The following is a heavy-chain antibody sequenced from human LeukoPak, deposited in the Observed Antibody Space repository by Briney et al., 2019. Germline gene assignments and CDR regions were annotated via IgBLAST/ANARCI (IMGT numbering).Heavy chain of an antibody. J-gene: IGHJ6*03. D-gene: IGHD3-3*01. CDR1: GFALSNFA. Sequence: GGSLRLSCAASGFALSNFAMSWVRQAPGKGLKWVSAMSGSGYYTYYVESVKGRFTISRDNSKNTLYLHMNSLRADDTAVYYCAKMEGQRLYDYCMDVWGRGTTVTVSS. CDR3: AKMEGQRLYDYCMDV. CDR2: MSGSGYYT. V-gene: IGHV3-23*01.